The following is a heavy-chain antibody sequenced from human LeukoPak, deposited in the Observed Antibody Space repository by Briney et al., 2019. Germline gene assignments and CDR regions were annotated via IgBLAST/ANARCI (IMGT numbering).Heavy chain of an antibody. V-gene: IGHV1-2*02. CDR2: IDPSSGGT. Sequence: ASVKVSFKASGYTFTVHYVHWVRQAPGQGLEWMGWIDPSSGGTNSAQKFQGRVTMARDTSITTVYMELSSLTSDDTAIYFCARDRIAPAGSIIDYWGQGTLVTVSS. CDR3: ARDRIAPAGSIIDY. J-gene: IGHJ4*02. D-gene: IGHD6-13*01. CDR1: GYTFTVHY.